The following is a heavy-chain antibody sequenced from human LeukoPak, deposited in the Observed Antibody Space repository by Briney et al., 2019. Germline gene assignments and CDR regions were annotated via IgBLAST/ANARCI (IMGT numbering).Heavy chain of an antibody. CDR3: ARRRRDGYLYDY. D-gene: IGHD5-24*01. V-gene: IGHV1-69*05. CDR1: GGTFSSYA. Sequence: SVKVSCKASGGTFSSYAISWVRQAPGQGLEWMGGIIPIFGTANYAQRFQGRVTITTDESTSTAYMELSSLRSEDTAVYYCARRRRDGYLYDYWGQGTLVTVSS. CDR2: IIPIFGTA. J-gene: IGHJ4*02.